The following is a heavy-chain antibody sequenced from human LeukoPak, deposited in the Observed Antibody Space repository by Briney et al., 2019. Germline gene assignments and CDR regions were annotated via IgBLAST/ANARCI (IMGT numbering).Heavy chain of an antibody. Sequence: GGSLRLSCAASGFTFSDYTMTWVRQAPGKGLEWVASISSDSSYIDYADSVKGRFTISRDNAKNSLFLKTDTLRGDDAGIYYCARDPNVLGITPYYFDFWGQGTLVTVSS. CDR3: ARDPNVLGITPYYFDF. CDR1: GFTFSDYT. D-gene: IGHD3-10*02. CDR2: ISSDSSYI. V-gene: IGHV3-21*01. J-gene: IGHJ4*02.